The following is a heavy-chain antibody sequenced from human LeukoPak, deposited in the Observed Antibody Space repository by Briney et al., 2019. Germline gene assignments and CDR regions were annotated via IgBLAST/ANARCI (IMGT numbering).Heavy chain of an antibody. Sequence: GGSLRLSCAASGFTFSSYGMHWVRQAPGKGLEWVAVISYDGSNKYYADSVKGRFTISRDNSKNTLYLQMNSLRAEDTAVYYCARGAYIVVVPADYWGQGTLVTVSS. CDR2: ISYDGSNK. CDR1: GFTFSSYG. D-gene: IGHD2-2*01. V-gene: IGHV3-30*19. CDR3: ARGAYIVVVPADY. J-gene: IGHJ4*02.